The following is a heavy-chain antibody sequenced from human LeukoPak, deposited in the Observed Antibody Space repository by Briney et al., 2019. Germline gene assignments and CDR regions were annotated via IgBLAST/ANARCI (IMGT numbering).Heavy chain of an antibody. CDR3: AIDSSDALNPDPAY. V-gene: IGHV3-48*02. Sequence: GGSLRPSCAASGFTFRSYSMNWVRQAPGKGLEWVSFISGMSSTIYYADSVKGRFTISRDNAKNSVYLQMNSLRDEDTAVYYCAIDSSDALNPDPAYGGQGTLVTV. CDR2: ISGMSSTI. CDR1: GFTFRSYS. J-gene: IGHJ4*02. D-gene: IGHD2-2*01.